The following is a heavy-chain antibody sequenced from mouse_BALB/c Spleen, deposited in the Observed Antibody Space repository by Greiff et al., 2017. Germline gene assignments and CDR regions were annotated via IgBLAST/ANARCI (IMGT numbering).Heavy chain of an antibody. CDR1: GYTFTDYA. Sequence: QVQLQQSGAELVRPGVSVKISCKGSGYTFTDYAMHWVKQSHAKSLEWIGVISTYYGDASYNQKFKGKATMTVDKSSSTAYMELARLTSEDSAIYYCARGNYGYDGDYFDYWGQGTTLTVSS. CDR3: ARGNYGYDGDYFDY. V-gene: IGHV1S137*01. D-gene: IGHD2-2*01. CDR2: ISTYYGDA. J-gene: IGHJ2*01.